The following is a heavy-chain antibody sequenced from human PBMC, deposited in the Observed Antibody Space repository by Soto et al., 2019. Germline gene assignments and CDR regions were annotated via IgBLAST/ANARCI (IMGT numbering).Heavy chain of an antibody. CDR2: ISHDGKNI. V-gene: IGHV3-30*04. J-gene: IGHJ6*02. CDR3: ARDLFDCRGGCTHSYVMDV. Sequence: GGSLRLSCAASGFTFNTYTLHWVRLAPGRGLQWVVLISHDGKNIYYADSVKGRFTISRDNSRNSLYLQMNSLRPEDTAIYYCARDLFDCRGGCTHSYVMDVWGQGTTVTVSS. CDR1: GFTFNTYT. D-gene: IGHD2-15*01.